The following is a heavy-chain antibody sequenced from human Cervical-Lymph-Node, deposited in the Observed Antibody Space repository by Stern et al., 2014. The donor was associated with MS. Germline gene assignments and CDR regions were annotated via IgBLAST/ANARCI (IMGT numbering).Heavy chain of an antibody. CDR1: GGSLNSYY. J-gene: IGHJ4*02. CDR2: IYDSGST. D-gene: IGHD1-1*01. CDR3: ARSEGYGYFFDF. V-gene: IGHV4-59*01. Sequence: QVQLQESGPGLVKPSETLSLSCTVSGGSLNSYYWSWIRQPTGKGLEWIGYIYDSGSTKYNPSLKSRVTIADDTSKKQVSLKMSSVTAADTAVYFCARSEGYGYFFDFWGQGTQVTVSS.